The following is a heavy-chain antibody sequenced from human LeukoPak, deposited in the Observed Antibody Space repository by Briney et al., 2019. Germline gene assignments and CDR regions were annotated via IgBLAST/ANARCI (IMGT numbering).Heavy chain of an antibody. CDR1: GFTFTSYD. Sequence: GASVKVSCKASGFTFTSYDINWVRQATGQGLEWMGWMNSNGGNTGYAEKFQGRVTMTRNTSISTAYMELSSLRSEDTAVYYCAKAAMGEGYFFDNWGRGTLVTVSS. D-gene: IGHD3-16*01. CDR3: AKAAMGEGYFFDN. V-gene: IGHV1-8*01. CDR2: MNSNGGNT. J-gene: IGHJ4*02.